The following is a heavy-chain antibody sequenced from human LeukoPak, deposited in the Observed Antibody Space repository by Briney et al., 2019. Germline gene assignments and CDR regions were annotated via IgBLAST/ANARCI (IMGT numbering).Heavy chain of an antibody. J-gene: IGHJ4*02. D-gene: IGHD3-3*01. CDR2: INHSGST. Sequence: PSETLSLTCAVYGGSFSGYYWSWIRQPPGKGQDWIAEINHSGSTNYNPSLNSRVTISVNTSKNQFSLKLSSVTAADTAVYYCARGVFDLWGQLYYFDYWGQGTLVTVSS. V-gene: IGHV4-34*01. CDR3: ARGVFDLWGQLYYFDY. CDR1: GGSFSGYY.